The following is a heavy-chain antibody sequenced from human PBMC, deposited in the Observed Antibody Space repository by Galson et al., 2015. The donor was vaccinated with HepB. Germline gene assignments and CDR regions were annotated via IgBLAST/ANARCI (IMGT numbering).Heavy chain of an antibody. J-gene: IGHJ6*02. Sequence: SVKVSCKASGYTFTSYGISWVRQAPGRGLEWIGWISAYNGNTNYAQKPQGIVTMTTDTSTSTAYMELSSLSSEDTAVYYCARAYYYGDYVSYYYGMDVWGQGTTVTVSS. CDR3: ARAYYYGDYVSYYYGMDV. CDR1: GYTFTSYG. V-gene: IGHV1-18*04. D-gene: IGHD4-17*01. CDR2: ISAYNGNT.